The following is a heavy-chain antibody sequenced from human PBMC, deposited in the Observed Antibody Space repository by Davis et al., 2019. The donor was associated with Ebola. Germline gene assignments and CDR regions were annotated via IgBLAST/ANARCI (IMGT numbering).Heavy chain of an antibody. Sequence: PGGSLRLSCAASGFTVSSNYMSWVRQAPGKGLEWVSVIYSGGSTYYADSVKGRFTISRDNAKNSLYLQMNSLRAEDTAVYYCARGTTWGWLGRAGAFDIWGQGTMVTVSS. J-gene: IGHJ3*02. V-gene: IGHV3-53*01. D-gene: IGHD1-1*01. CDR2: IYSGGST. CDR3: ARGTTWGWLGRAGAFDI. CDR1: GFTVSSNY.